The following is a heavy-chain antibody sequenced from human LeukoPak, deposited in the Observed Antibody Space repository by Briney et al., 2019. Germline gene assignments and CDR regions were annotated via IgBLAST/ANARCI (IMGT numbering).Heavy chain of an antibody. D-gene: IGHD2-21*02. J-gene: IGHJ4*02. Sequence: GGSLRLSCAASGFTFSSYSMNWVRQAPGKGLEWVSYISSSSSTIYYADSVKGRFTISRDNAKNSLYLQVNSLRAEDTAVYYCAREGPYVVVTSPFDYWGQGTLVTVSS. CDR2: ISSSSSTI. CDR1: GFTFSSYS. CDR3: AREGPYVVVTSPFDY. V-gene: IGHV3-48*01.